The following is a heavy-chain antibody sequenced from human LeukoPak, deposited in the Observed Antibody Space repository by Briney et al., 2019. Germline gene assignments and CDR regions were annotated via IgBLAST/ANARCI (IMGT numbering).Heavy chain of an antibody. V-gene: IGHV1-69*04. Sequence: SVKVSCKASGGTFSSCAISWVRQAPGQGLEWMGRIIPILGIANYAQKFQGRVTITADKSTSTAYMELSSLRSEDTAVYYCARVHGDYYYYYGMDVWGQGTTVTVSS. CDR2: IIPILGIA. CDR1: GGTFSSCA. D-gene: IGHD4-17*01. J-gene: IGHJ6*02. CDR3: ARVHGDYYYYYGMDV.